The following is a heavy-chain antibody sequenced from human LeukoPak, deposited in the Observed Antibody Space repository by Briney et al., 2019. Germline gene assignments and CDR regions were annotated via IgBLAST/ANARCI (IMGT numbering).Heavy chain of an antibody. Sequence: ASVKVSCKASGYTFTSYYMHWVRQAPRQGLEWMGIINPSGGSTNYAQKFQGRVTMTRDMSTSTVYMELSSVRSEDTAVYYCAREPFADYDSSGNLPSPFDYWGQGTLVTVSS. V-gene: IGHV1-46*01. J-gene: IGHJ4*02. CDR1: GYTFTSYY. D-gene: IGHD3-22*01. CDR3: AREPFADYDSSGNLPSPFDY. CDR2: INPSGGST.